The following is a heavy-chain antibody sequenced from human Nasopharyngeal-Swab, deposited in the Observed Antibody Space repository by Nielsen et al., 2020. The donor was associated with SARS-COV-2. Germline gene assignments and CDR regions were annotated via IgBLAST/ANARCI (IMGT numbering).Heavy chain of an antibody. J-gene: IGHJ3*02. D-gene: IGHD3-10*01. CDR3: AKLSPYYYGSGSSHDAFDI. Sequence: PGKGLEWVAVISYDGSNKYYADSVKGRFTISRDNSKNTLYLQMNSLRAEDTAVYYCAKLSPYYYGSGSSHDAFDIWGQGTMVTVSS. V-gene: IGHV3-30-3*02. CDR2: ISYDGSNK.